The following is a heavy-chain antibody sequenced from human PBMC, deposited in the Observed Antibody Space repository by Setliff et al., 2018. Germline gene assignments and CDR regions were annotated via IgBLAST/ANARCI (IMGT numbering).Heavy chain of an antibody. Sequence: SETLSLTCAVYGGSFSGYYWSWICQPPGKGLEWIGEINHSGSTNYNPSLKSRVTISVDTSKNQFSLKLSSVTAADTAVYYCARGKVLYDYVWGSYRYEDYYYGMDVWGQGTTVTVSS. CDR3: ARGKVLYDYVWGSYRYEDYYYGMDV. CDR2: INHSGST. D-gene: IGHD3-16*02. J-gene: IGHJ6*02. V-gene: IGHV4-34*01. CDR1: GGSFSGYY.